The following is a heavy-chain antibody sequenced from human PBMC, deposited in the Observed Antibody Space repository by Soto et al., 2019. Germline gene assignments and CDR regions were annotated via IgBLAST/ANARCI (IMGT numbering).Heavy chain of an antibody. CDR1: GFTFSSYG. CDR3: ARSPYDFWGGSPEGYYSYGMDV. D-gene: IGHD3-3*01. CDR2: IWYAGSNK. Sequence: QVQLVESGGGVVQPGRSLRLSCAASGFTFSSYGMHWVRQAPGKGLEWVAVIWYAGSNKYYADSVKGRFTISRDNSKNTLYLQMNSLRAEDTAVYYCARSPYDFWGGSPEGYYSYGMDVWGQGTTVTVSS. V-gene: IGHV3-33*01. J-gene: IGHJ6*02.